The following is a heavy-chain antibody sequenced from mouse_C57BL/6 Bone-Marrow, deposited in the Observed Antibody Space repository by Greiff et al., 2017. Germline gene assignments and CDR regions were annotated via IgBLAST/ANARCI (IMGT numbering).Heavy chain of an antibody. V-gene: IGHV1-26*01. D-gene: IGHD2-1*01. CDR3: ARSIYYGNYDAMDY. CDR1: GYTFTDYY. J-gene: IGHJ4*01. CDR2: INPNNGGT. Sequence: EVQLQQSGPELVKPGASVKISCKASGYTFTDYYMNWVKQSHGKSLEWIGDINPNNGGTSYNQKFKGKATLTVAKSSSTAYMELRSLTSEDSAVYYCARSIYYGNYDAMDYWGQGTSVTVSS.